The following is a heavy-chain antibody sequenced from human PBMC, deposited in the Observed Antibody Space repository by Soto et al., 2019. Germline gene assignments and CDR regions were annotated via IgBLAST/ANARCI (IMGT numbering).Heavy chain of an antibody. CDR2: ISGSGGST. CDR3: AKDRIGWNYDSFDY. Sequence: EVQLLESGGGLVQPGGSLRLSGAASGFTFSSYAMSWVRQAQGKGLEWVSAISGSGGSTYYADSVKGRFTISSDNSKNTLYLQMNSLRAEDTAVYYCAKDRIGWNYDSFDYWGQGTLVTVSS. D-gene: IGHD1-7*01. V-gene: IGHV3-23*01. CDR1: GFTFSSYA. J-gene: IGHJ4*02.